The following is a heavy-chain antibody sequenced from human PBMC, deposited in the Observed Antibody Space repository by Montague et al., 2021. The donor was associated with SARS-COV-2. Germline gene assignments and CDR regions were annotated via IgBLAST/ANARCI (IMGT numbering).Heavy chain of an antibody. J-gene: IGHJ6*02. CDR1: GDSISTSTW. CDR2: IFHSGTI. V-gene: IGHV4-4*02. D-gene: IGHD6-13*01. Sequence: SETLSLTCTVSGDSISTSTWWTWVRQTPGKGLEWIGEIFHSGTIXYNPSLKSRVSISVDKSNNQFSLRLSSLIAADTAVYYCATLSRRTAAGTRDYFGLDVWGQGTTVVVSS. CDR3: ATLSRRTAAGTRDYFGLDV.